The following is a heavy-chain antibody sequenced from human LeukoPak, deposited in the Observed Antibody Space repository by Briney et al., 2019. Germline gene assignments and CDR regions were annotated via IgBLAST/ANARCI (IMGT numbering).Heavy chain of an antibody. CDR3: TTIAVAGKLVDY. CDR2: IRSKAYGGTT. J-gene: IGHJ4*02. Sequence: GGSLRLSCTASGFTFGDSAMSWFRQAPGKGLEWVGFIRSKAYGGTTEYAASVKGRFTISRDDSKSIASLQMNSLKTEDTAVYYCTTIAVAGKLVDYWGQGTLVTVSS. V-gene: IGHV3-49*03. CDR1: GFTFGDSA. D-gene: IGHD6-19*01.